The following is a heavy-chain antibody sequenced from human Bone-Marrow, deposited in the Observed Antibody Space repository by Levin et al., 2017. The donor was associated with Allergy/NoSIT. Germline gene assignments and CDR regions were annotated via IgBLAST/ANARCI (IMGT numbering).Heavy chain of an antibody. Sequence: NPGGSLRLSCTASAFTFGDYAMSWFRQAPGKGLEWVGFIRNKAYGGTPEYAASVKGRFTISRDDSKSIAYLQMNTLKTEDTAVYYCTRVGSPYSYSSYYYAMDVWGQGTTVTVSS. CDR1: AFTFGDYA. D-gene: IGHD5-18*01. CDR3: TRVGSPYSYSSYYYAMDV. CDR2: IRNKAYGGTP. V-gene: IGHV3-49*05. J-gene: IGHJ6*02.